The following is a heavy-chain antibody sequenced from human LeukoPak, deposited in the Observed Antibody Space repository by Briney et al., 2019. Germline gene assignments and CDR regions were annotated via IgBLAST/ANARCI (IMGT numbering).Heavy chain of an antibody. J-gene: IGHJ6*03. CDR1: GGSISSYY. D-gene: IGHD3-3*01. CDR3: ARTYYDFWSPPNYYMDV. Sequence: SETLSVTCTVSGGSISSYYWSWIRQPPGKGLEWSGYIYYSGSTNYNPSLKSRVTISVDTSKNQFSLKLSSVTAADTAVYYCARTYYDFWSPPNYYMDVWGKGTTVTVSS. V-gene: IGHV4-59*08. CDR2: IYYSGST.